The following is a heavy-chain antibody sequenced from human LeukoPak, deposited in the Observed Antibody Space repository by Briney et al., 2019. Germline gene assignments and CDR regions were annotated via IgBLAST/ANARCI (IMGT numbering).Heavy chain of an antibody. D-gene: IGHD2-21*02. CDR3: VREGNELLSKNFDY. J-gene: IGHJ4*02. Sequence: ASVKVSCKASGFTFTVYYIHWVRQAPGQGLEGMGYNSPHSGVKNSPQKFQGRVTMTTDTSISAAYMELSSLISDDTAMYYCVREGNELLSKNFDYWGQGTLVTVSS. V-gene: IGHV1-2*02. CDR1: GFTFTVYY. CDR2: NSPHSGVK.